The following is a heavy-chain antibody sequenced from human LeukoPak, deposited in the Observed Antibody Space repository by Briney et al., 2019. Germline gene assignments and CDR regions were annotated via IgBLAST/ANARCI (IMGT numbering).Heavy chain of an antibody. V-gene: IGHV4-4*07. CDR3: ARDPSYSHGYFDF. J-gene: IGHJ4*02. D-gene: IGHD5-18*01. CDR2: IYSSGST. Sequence: SETLSLTCTVSGGSISNYYWNWIRQPAGKGLEWIGRIYSSGSTNYNPSLTSRVTMSVDASKNQFSLKLSSVTAADTAVYYCARDPSYSHGYFDFWGQGTLVTVSS. CDR1: GGSISNYY.